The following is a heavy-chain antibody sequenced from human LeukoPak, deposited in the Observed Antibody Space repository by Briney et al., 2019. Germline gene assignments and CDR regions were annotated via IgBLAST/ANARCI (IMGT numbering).Heavy chain of an antibody. CDR2: IYHSGST. J-gene: IGHJ1*01. Sequence: SETLSLTCAVSGGSISSSNWWSWVRPPPGKGLEWIGEIYHSGSTNYNPSLKSRVTISVDKSKNQFSLKLSSVTAADTAVYYCARVAKGDCSSTSCLTEYFQHWGQGTLVTVSS. V-gene: IGHV4-4*02. D-gene: IGHD2-2*01. CDR3: ARVAKGDCSSTSCLTEYFQH. CDR1: GGSISSSNW.